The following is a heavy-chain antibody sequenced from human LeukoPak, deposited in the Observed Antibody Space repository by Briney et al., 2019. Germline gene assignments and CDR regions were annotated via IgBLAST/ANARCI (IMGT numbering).Heavy chain of an antibody. J-gene: IGHJ5*02. CDR2: IYYSGST. Sequence: SETLSLTCTVSGGSISSYYWSWIRQPPGKGLEWIGYIYYSGSTNHNPSLKSRVTISVDTSKNQFSLKLSSVTAADTAVYYCARRLVVRGVIISDWFDPWGQGTLVTVSS. CDR1: GGSISSYY. V-gene: IGHV4-59*01. D-gene: IGHD3-10*01. CDR3: ARRLVVRGVIISDWFDP.